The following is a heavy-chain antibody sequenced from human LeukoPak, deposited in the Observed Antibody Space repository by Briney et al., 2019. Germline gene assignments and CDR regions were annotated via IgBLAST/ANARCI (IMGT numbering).Heavy chain of an antibody. Sequence: GASVKVSCKASGYTFTSYGISWVRQAPGQGLEWMGWISAYNGNTNYAQKLQGRVTMTTDTSTGTAYMELRSLRSDDTAVYYCARSSGYCSSTSCYGDNWFDPWGQGTLVTVSS. J-gene: IGHJ5*02. V-gene: IGHV1-18*01. CDR3: ARSSGYCSSTSCYGDNWFDP. D-gene: IGHD2-2*01. CDR1: GYTFTSYG. CDR2: ISAYNGNT.